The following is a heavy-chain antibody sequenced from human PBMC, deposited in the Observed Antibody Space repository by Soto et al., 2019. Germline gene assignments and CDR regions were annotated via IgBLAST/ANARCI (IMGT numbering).Heavy chain of an antibody. V-gene: IGHV3-73*02. CDR1: GFTFGASN. J-gene: IGHJ4*02. D-gene: IGHD1-1*01. Sequence: EVQLEESGGDLDQPGGSLKLSCAASGFTFGASNLQWVRQASGKGLEWLGRIGSKGETYATTYAASVKGRFTISRDDSKKTAYLQMNNLESEDTAVYYCSRDDSAWFFNWGRGTLVTVSS. CDR3: SRDDSAWFFN. CDR2: IGSKGETYAT.